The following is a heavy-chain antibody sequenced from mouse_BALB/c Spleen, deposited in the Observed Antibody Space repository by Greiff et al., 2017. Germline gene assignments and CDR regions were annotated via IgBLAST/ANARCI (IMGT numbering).Heavy chain of an antibody. CDR1: GFTFSSYA. J-gene: IGHJ3*01. Sequence: EVMLVESGGGLVKPGGSLKLSCAASGFTFSSYAMSWVRQTPEKRLEWVATISSGGSYTYYPDSVKGRFTISRDNAKNTLYLQMSSLRSEDTAMYYCASSMITTEFAYWGQGTLVTVSA. V-gene: IGHV5-9-1*01. CDR2: ISSGGSYT. CDR3: ASSMITTEFAY. D-gene: IGHD2-4*01.